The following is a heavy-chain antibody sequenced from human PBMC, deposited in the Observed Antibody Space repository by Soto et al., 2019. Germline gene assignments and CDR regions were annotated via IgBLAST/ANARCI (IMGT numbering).Heavy chain of an antibody. CDR1: GYSFTDFA. CDR2: INADKGDT. V-gene: IGHV1-3*01. Sequence: QAQLVQSGAEVKKPGASVKVSCKASGYSFTDFAMHWVRLASGQRLEWMGWINADKGDTKYSPKFQGRVTITRDTSATTVTMDLAGLRSEEPAFNYWAGSPLSGVAATWASANWFAPWGQGSLVNVS. CDR3: AGSPLSGVAATWASANWFAP. D-gene: IGHD5-12*01. J-gene: IGHJ5*02.